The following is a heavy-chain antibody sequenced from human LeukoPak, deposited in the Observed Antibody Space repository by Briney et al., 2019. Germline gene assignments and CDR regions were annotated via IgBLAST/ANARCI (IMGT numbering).Heavy chain of an antibody. CDR1: GGSISSYY. CDR2: IYYRGGT. CDR3: AREWNYVIDS. J-gene: IGHJ5*01. V-gene: IGHV4-59*01. Sequence: LETLSLTCALSGGSISSYYWSCIREPPGGRGEWGGYIYYRGGTTYNPSLKSRVTISVDTSKTQFSVKLSSVTAADTAVYYCAREWNYVIDSCGQGALGTVSS. D-gene: IGHD1-7*01.